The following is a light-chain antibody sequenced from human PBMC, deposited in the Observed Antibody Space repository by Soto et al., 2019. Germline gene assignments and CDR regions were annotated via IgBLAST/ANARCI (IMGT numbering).Light chain of an antibody. Sequence: DIQMTQSPSTLSASVGDRVTLTCRASQSVSDWLAWYQQKPGKAPKVLIYKASNLESGVPSRFSGSGSGTEFTLTISSLQSDDSATYYCQQYNTFAPYTFGQGTKLEI. J-gene: IGKJ2*01. CDR1: QSVSDW. CDR3: QQYNTFAPYT. CDR2: KAS. V-gene: IGKV1-5*03.